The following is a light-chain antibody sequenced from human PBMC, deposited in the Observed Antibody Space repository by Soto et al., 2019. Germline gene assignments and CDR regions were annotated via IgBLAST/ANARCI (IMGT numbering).Light chain of an antibody. Sequence: QSVLTQPPSVSAAPGQKVTISCSGSSSNIGNNYVSWYQQLPGTAPKLLIYDNNKRPSGIPDRFSGSKSGTSATLGITGLQTGDEADYYCGTWDNSLSALLFGAGTKLTVL. CDR2: DNN. CDR3: GTWDNSLSALL. J-gene: IGLJ2*01. CDR1: SSNIGNNY. V-gene: IGLV1-51*01.